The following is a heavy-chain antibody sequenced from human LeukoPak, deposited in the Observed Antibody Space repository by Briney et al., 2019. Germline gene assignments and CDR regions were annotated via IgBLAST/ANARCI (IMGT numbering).Heavy chain of an antibody. Sequence: SVKVSCKASGGTFSSYAISWVRQAPGQGLEWMGGIIPIFGTANYAQKFQGRVTITADESTSTAYMELSSLRSEDTAVYYCARDGSITIFGVVNNYGMDVWGQGTTVTVSS. CDR2: IIPIFGTA. CDR1: GGTFSSYA. D-gene: IGHD3-3*01. CDR3: ARDGSITIFGVVNNYGMDV. V-gene: IGHV1-69*13. J-gene: IGHJ6*02.